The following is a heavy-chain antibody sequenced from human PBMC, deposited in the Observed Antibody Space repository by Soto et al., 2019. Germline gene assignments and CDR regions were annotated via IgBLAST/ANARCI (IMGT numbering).Heavy chain of an antibody. CDR3: ARDLGYCSGGTCYSVLDY. V-gene: IGHV3-7*03. CDR2: IKQDGSEK. CDR1: GFTCSSNW. D-gene: IGHD2-15*01. Sequence: GGSLRLSCAASGFTCSSNWMNWVRQAPGKGPEWVANIKQDGSEKYYVDSVKGRFTISRDNAKNSLFLQMNSLRVEDTAVYYCARDLGYCSGGTCYSVLDYWGQGALVTVSS. J-gene: IGHJ4*02.